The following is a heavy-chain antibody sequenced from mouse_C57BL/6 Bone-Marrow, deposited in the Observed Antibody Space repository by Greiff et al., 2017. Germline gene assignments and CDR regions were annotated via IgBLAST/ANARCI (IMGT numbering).Heavy chain of an antibody. Sequence: VQLQQSGPELVKPGASVKLSCKASGYTFTSYDINWVKQRPGQGLEWIGWIYPRDGSTKYNEKFKGKATLTVDTSSSTAYMELHSLTSEDSAVYFCARLEFDGSCGDWYFDVWGTGTTVTVSS. CDR3: ARLEFDGSCGDWYFDV. V-gene: IGHV1-85*01. CDR2: IYPRDGST. CDR1: GYTFTSYD. J-gene: IGHJ1*03. D-gene: IGHD1-1*01.